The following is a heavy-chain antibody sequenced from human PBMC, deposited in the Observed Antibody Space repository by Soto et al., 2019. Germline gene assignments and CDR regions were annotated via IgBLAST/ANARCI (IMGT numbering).Heavy chain of an antibody. CDR2: INSDGSST. Sequence: PGWSLIFSCAASGSTFSSYWMHWVRQAPGKGLVWVSRINSDGSSTSYADSVKGRFTISRDNAKNTLYLQRNSLRAEETAVYDCAHFWSDYRYHYYGMGVWGQGITVTV. CDR3: AHFWSDYRYHYYGMGV. D-gene: IGHD3-3*01. V-gene: IGHV3-74*01. J-gene: IGHJ6*02. CDR1: GSTFSSYW.